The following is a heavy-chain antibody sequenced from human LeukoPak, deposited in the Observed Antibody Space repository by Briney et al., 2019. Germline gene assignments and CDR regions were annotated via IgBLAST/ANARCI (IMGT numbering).Heavy chain of an antibody. Sequence: PSETLSLTCTVSGGSISSGGYYWSWIRQPPGKGLEWIGYIYHSGSTYYNPSLKSRVTISVDRSKNQFSLKLSSVTAADTAVYYCTRGSQNCASASCYNFWGQGTLVTVSS. D-gene: IGHD2-2*02. J-gene: IGHJ4*02. CDR1: GGSISSGGYY. CDR2: IYHSGST. V-gene: IGHV4-30-2*01. CDR3: TRGSQNCASASCYNF.